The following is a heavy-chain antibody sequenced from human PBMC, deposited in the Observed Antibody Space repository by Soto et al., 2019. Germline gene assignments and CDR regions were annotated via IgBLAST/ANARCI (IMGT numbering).Heavy chain of an antibody. Sequence: ASVKVSCKASGYTFTSYGISWVRQAPGQGLEWMGWISAYNGNTNYAQKLQGRVTMTTDTSTSTAYMVLRSLRSDDTAVYYCAREYYYDSSGYYLASSYWGQGTLVTVSS. CDR2: ISAYNGNT. V-gene: IGHV1-18*01. J-gene: IGHJ4*02. CDR3: AREYYYDSSGYYLASSY. D-gene: IGHD3-22*01. CDR1: GYTFTSYG.